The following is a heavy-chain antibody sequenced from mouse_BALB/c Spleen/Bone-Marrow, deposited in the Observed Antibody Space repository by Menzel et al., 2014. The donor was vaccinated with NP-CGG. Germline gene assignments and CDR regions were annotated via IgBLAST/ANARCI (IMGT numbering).Heavy chain of an antibody. CDR1: GYSFTDYN. CDR2: IDPSYGGT. Sequence: VQLQQSGPELEKPGASVKMSCKASGYSFTDYNMNWVKQSNGKSLEWIGNIDPSYGGTTYNQKFKCKATLTVDKSSSTDYMQLKSLTSEDSAVYYCARGHDGYRTWFAYWGQGTLVTVSA. V-gene: IGHV1-39*01. D-gene: IGHD2-3*01. CDR3: ARGHDGYRTWFAY. J-gene: IGHJ3*01.